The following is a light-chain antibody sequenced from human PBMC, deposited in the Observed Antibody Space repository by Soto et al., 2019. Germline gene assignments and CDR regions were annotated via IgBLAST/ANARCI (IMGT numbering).Light chain of an antibody. CDR3: QQSHTTPWT. CDR1: LSITRF. CDR2: VAS. Sequence: DIQMIQFPSSLSASVGDRVIITCRTTLSITRFLNWYQQKPGKAPKLLISVASSLESGVPSRFSGSGFGTEFTLTISSLQTADFATDSCQQSHTTPWTFGNGNKV. J-gene: IGKJ1*01. V-gene: IGKV1-39*01.